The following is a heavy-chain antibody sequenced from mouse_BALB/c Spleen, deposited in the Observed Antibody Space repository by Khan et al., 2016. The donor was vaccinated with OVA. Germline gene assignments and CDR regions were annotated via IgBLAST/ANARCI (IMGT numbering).Heavy chain of an antibody. J-gene: IGHJ2*01. CDR3: ARGYYYFDY. CDR1: AFDFSYYD. CDR2: TSSGGGGI. Sequence: EVELVESGGGLVRPGGSLKLSCAASAFDFSYYDMSWVRQTPERRLEWVAYTSSGGGGISYPDTVKGRFTISRDNAKNTLYLQMSSLKSEDTAIYYCARGYYYFDYWGQGTTLTVAS. V-gene: IGHV5-12-1*01. D-gene: IGHD2-3*01.